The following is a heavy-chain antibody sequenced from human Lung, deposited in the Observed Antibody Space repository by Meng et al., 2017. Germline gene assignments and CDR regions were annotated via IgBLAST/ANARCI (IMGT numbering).Heavy chain of an antibody. J-gene: IGHJ4*02. D-gene: IGHD4-11*01. CDR1: GGSFSDYY. V-gene: IGHV4-34*01. CDR2: INHSGST. CDR3: ARGPTTMAHDFDY. Sequence: QVRLQQLGPGLLKPSETLSLTCVVSGGSFSDYYWSWIRQPPGKGLEWIGEINHSGSTNYNPSLESRATISVDTSQNNLSLKLSSVTAADSAVYYCARGPTTMAHDFDYWGQGTLVTVSS.